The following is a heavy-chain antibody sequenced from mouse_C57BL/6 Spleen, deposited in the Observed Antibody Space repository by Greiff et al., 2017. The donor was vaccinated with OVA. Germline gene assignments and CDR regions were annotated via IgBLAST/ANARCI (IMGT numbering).Heavy chain of an antibody. Sequence: EVKLMESEGGLVQPGSSMKLSCTASGFTFSDYYMAWVRQVPEKGLEWVANINYDGSSTYYLDSLKSRFIISRDNAKNILYLQMSSLKSEDTATYYCARDQDYGSSYGYWYFDVWGTGTTVTVSS. CDR2: INYDGSST. J-gene: IGHJ1*03. CDR1: GFTFSDYY. V-gene: IGHV5-16*01. D-gene: IGHD1-1*01. CDR3: ARDQDYGSSYGYWYFDV.